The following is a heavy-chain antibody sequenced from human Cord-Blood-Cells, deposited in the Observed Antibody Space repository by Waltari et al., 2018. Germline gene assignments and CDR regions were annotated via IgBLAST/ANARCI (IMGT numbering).Heavy chain of an antibody. CDR3: AREGGYTDMDV. D-gene: IGHD6-19*01. V-gene: IGHV3-48*02. J-gene: IGHJ6*03. CDR1: GFTFSSYS. Sequence: EVQLVESGGGLVQPGGSLRLSCAASGFTFSSYSMNWVRQAPGKGLGWVSYISSSSSTIYYADSVKGRFTISRDNAKNSLYLQMNSLGDEDTAVYYCAREGGYTDMDVWGKGTTVTVSS. CDR2: ISSSSSTI.